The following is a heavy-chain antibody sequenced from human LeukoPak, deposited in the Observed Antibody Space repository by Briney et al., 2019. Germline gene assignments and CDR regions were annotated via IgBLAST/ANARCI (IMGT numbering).Heavy chain of an antibody. J-gene: IGHJ6*03. CDR2: VNPNSGNT. CDR3: ARDPKVSLYYYDSSAIYYYYYYMDV. V-gene: IGHV1-8*02. D-gene: IGHD3-22*01. CDR1: GYTFTGYY. Sequence: ASVKVSCKASGYTFTGYYMHWVRQAPGQGLEWMGWVNPNSGNTGYAQKFQGRVTMTRDTSTSTVYMELSSLRSEDTAVYYCARDPKVSLYYYDSSAIYYYYYYMDVWGKGTTVTISS.